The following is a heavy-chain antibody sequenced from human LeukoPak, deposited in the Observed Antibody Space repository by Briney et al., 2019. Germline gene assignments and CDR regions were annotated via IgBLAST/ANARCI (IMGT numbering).Heavy chain of an antibody. Sequence: GASVKVSCKASGGTFTSYAISWVRQAPGQGLEWMGGIIPIFGTANYAQKFQGRVTITADESTSTAYMELSSLRSEDTAVYYCARDPSWDGYNDWGQGTLVTVSS. CDR1: GGTFTSYA. D-gene: IGHD5-24*01. CDR3: ARDPSWDGYND. J-gene: IGHJ4*02. CDR2: IIPIFGTA. V-gene: IGHV1-69*13.